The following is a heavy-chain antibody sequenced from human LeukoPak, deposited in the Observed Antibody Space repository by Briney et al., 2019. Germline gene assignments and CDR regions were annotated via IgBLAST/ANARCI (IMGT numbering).Heavy chain of an antibody. Sequence: NPSETLSLPCAVYGGSFSGYYWSWIRQPPGKGLEWIGEINHSGSTNYNPSLKSRVTISVDTSKNQFSLKLSSVTAADTAVYYCARSEGPRLWHAFDIWGQGTMVTVSS. CDR1: GGSFSGYY. CDR3: ARSEGPRLWHAFDI. J-gene: IGHJ3*02. CDR2: INHSGST. D-gene: IGHD2-21*01. V-gene: IGHV4-34*01.